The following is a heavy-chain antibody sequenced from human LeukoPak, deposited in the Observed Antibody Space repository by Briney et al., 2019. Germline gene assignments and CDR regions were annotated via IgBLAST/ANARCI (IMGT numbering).Heavy chain of an antibody. Sequence: GGSLRLSCAASGFTFSSYAMHWVRQAPGKGLEWVAVISYDGSNKYYADSVKGRFTISRDNSKNALYLQMNSLRAEDTAVYYCARDPPLCYDFWSGYPDLHSSPDYWGQGTLVTDSS. J-gene: IGHJ4*02. V-gene: IGHV3-30-3*01. CDR1: GFTFSSYA. D-gene: IGHD3-3*01. CDR3: ARDPPLCYDFWSGYPDLHSSPDY. CDR2: ISYDGSNK.